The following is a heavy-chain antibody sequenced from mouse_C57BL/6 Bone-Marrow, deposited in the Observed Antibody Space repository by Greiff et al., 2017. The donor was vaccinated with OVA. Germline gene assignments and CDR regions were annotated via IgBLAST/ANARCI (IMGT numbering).Heavy chain of an antibody. D-gene: IGHD4-1*01. CDR1: GFTFSDYY. J-gene: IGHJ1*03. CDR2: INYDGSST. CDR3: ARANWAYWYFDV. V-gene: IGHV5-16*01. Sequence: EVKLMESEGGLVQPGSSMKLSCTASGFTFSDYYMAWVRQVPEKGLEWVANINYDGSSTYYLDSLKSRFIISRDTAKNILYLQMSSLKSEDTATYYCARANWAYWYFDVWGTGTTVTVSS.